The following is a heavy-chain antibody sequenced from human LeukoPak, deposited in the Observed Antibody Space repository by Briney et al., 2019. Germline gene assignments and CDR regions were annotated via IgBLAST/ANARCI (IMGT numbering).Heavy chain of an antibody. J-gene: IGHJ4*02. D-gene: IGHD1-26*01. CDR3: ARTKYSGTYADY. CDR1: GFTFSTYW. CDR2: ISSDGSTI. V-gene: IGHV3-74*01. Sequence: GGSLRLSCAASGFTFSTYWMHWVRQASGKGLVWVSRISSDGSTITYADSVKGRFTISRDNANNTVYLQMNSLRAEDTAVYYCARTKYSGTYADYWGQGTLVTVSS.